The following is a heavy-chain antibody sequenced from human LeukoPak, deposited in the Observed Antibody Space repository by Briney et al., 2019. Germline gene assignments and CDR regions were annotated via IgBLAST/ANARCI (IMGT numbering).Heavy chain of an antibody. Sequence: GGSLRLSCAASGFTFSDHYLDWVRQAPGKGLEWVGRTRKKVNSYTTEYAASVKGRFTISRDDSKNSLYLQMNSLKTEDTAVYYCARSYGPGTYPFDNWGQGTLVTVSP. CDR2: TRKKVNSYTT. CDR3: ARSYGPGTYPFDN. J-gene: IGHJ4*02. D-gene: IGHD3-10*01. CDR1: GFTFSDHY. V-gene: IGHV3-72*01.